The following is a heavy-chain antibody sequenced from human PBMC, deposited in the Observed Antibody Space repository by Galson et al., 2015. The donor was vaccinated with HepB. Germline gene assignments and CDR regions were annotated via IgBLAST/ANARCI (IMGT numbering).Heavy chain of an antibody. Sequence: SLRLSCAASGFTFSSYAMSWVRQAPGKGLEWVSAISGSGGSTYYADSVKGRFTISRDNSKNTLYLQMNSLRAEDTAVYYCAKSITMVRGVIRLDAFDIWGQGTMVTVSS. CDR3: AKSITMVRGVIRLDAFDI. D-gene: IGHD3-10*01. V-gene: IGHV3-23*01. CDR1: GFTFSSYA. J-gene: IGHJ3*02. CDR2: ISGSGGST.